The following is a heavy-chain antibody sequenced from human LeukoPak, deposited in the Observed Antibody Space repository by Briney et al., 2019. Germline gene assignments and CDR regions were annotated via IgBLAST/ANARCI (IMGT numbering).Heavy chain of an antibody. D-gene: IGHD2-15*01. J-gene: IGHJ5*02. CDR2: INPNSGGT. CDR1: GYTFTGHY. V-gene: IGHV1-2*06. Sequence: APVKVSCKAAGYTFTGHYMFWVRQAPGQGLEWMGRINPNSGGTNYAQKFQGRVTMTRDTSISTAYMELSRLRSDDTAVYYCARGYCSGGSCYSVENWFDPWGQGTLVTVSS. CDR3: ARGYCSGGSCYSVENWFDP.